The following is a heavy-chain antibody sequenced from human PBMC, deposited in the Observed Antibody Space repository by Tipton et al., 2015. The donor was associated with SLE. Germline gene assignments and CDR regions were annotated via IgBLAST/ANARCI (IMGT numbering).Heavy chain of an antibody. D-gene: IGHD3-3*01. CDR1: GGSFSGYY. Sequence: TLSLTCAVYGGSFSGYYWSWIRQPPGKGLEWIGYIYYSGSANYNPSLKSRVTISVDTSKNQFSLKLISVTAADTAVYYCARDTSALDYWGQGTLVTVPS. CDR2: IYYSGSA. J-gene: IGHJ4*02. V-gene: IGHV4-59*01. CDR3: ARDTSALDY.